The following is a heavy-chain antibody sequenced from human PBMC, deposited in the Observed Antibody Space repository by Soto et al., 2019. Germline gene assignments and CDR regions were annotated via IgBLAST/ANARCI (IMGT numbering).Heavy chain of an antibody. CDR3: AREQWGFDS. CDR1: GGSITTNGHY. D-gene: IGHD6-19*01. V-gene: IGHV4-31*03. J-gene: IGHJ4*02. CDR2: IYYTGNS. Sequence: QVQLQESGPELVKPSQTLSLTCSVSGGSITTNGHYWTWIRQHPGQGLEWIAYIYYTGNSYLNPSLKRRLSISVSTSTNPFSRELRSVTAADTAVYYCAREQWGFDSWGQGTLVTVSS.